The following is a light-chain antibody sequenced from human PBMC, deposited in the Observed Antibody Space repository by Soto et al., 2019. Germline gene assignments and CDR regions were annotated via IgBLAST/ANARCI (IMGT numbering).Light chain of an antibody. CDR2: GNS. CDR3: QSYDSSLSVV. V-gene: IGLV1-40*01. J-gene: IGLJ2*01. CDR1: SSNIGAGYD. Sequence: QSVLTQPPSVSGAPGQRVTISCTGSSSNIGAGYDVHWYQQLPGTAPKLLIYGNSNRPSGVPDRFSGSKSGTSASLAITGLADEDEADYYCQSYDSSLSVVFGGGTKLTVL.